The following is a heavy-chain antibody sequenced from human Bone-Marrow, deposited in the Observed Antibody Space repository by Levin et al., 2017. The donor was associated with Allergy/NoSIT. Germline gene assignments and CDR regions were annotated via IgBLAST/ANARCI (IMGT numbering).Heavy chain of an antibody. J-gene: IGHJ6*02. CDR3: ARNGKTHYYYRGLDV. CDR2: IRSNSYGGTT. V-gene: IGHV3-49*04. Sequence: AGGSLRLSCTSSGFTFGDYAMSWVRQVPGKGLEWVGLIRSNSYGGTTEYAASVKGSFIISRDDSKSTAYLHMNSLKTADTAVYYCARNGKTHYYYRGLDVWGQGTTVTVSS. D-gene: IGHD1-14*01. CDR1: GFTFGDYA.